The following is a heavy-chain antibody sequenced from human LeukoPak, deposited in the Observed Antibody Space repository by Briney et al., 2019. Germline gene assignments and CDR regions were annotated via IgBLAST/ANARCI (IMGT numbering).Heavy chain of an antibody. V-gene: IGHV4-59*01. Sequence: SETLSLTCTVSGGSISSYYWSWIRQPPGKGLEWIAYIYYSGSSNYNPSLKSRVTISVDTSKSQFSLKLSSVTAADTAVYYCARGYSYGYKWFDPWGQGTLVTVSS. CDR3: ARGYSYGYKWFDP. CDR2: IYYSGSS. D-gene: IGHD5-18*01. CDR1: GGSISSYY. J-gene: IGHJ5*02.